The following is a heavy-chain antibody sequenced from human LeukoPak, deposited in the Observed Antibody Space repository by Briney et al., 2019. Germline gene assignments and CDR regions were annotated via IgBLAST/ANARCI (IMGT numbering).Heavy chain of an antibody. J-gene: IGHJ6*02. CDR2: ISGTGVTT. CDR3: AKGEDGYYYYGMDV. CDR1: GLTFRSYA. D-gene: IGHD5-24*01. V-gene: IGHV3-23*01. Sequence: PGGSLRLSCAASGLTFRSYAMSWVRQAPGKGLEWVSAISGTGVTTYYADSVKGRFTISRDNSKNTLYLQMNSLRAEDTAVYYCAKGEDGYYYYGMDVWGQGTTVTVPS.